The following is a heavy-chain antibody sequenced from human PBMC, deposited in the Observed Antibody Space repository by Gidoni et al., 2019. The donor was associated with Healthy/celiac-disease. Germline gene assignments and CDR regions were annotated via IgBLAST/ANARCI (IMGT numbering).Heavy chain of an antibody. J-gene: IGHJ6*02. CDR1: GFTVSSWG. CDR3: AKEGPAEQWLPNDEYGMDV. CDR2: IRYDGSNK. D-gene: IGHD6-19*01. Sequence: QVQLVESGGGVVQPGRSLRLSCAASGFTVSSWGLPWVRQAPGKGLGWVACIRYDGSNKYYADSVKGRFTISRDNSKNTLYLQMNSLRAEDTAVYYCAKEGPAEQWLPNDEYGMDVWGQGTTVTVSS. V-gene: IGHV3-30*02.